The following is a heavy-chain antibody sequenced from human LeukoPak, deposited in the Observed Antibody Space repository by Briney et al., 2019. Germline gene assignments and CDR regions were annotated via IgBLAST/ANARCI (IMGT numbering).Heavy chain of an antibody. CDR3: AKYSGSYGLNAFDI. CDR2: IYHSGST. V-gene: IGHV4-38-2*02. CDR1: GGSISSYY. Sequence: SETLSLTCTVSGGSISSYYWGWIRQPPGKGLEWIGSIYHSGSTYYNPSLKSRVTISVDTSKNQFSLKLSSVTAADTAVYYCAKYSGSYGLNAFDIWGQGTMVTVSS. D-gene: IGHD1-26*01. J-gene: IGHJ3*02.